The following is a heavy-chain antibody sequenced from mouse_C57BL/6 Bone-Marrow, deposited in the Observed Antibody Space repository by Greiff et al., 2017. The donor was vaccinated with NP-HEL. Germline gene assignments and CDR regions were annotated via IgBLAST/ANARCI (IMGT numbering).Heavy chain of an antibody. V-gene: IGHV3-5*01. D-gene: IGHD2-4*01. Sequence: EVQLVESGPGLVKPSQTVFLTCTVTGISITTGNYRWSWIRQFPGNKLEWIGYIYYSGTITYNPSLTSRPTITRDTPKNQFFLEMNSLTAEDTATYYCARDNYDYGLYYYAMDYWGQGTSVTVSS. J-gene: IGHJ4*01. CDR1: GISITTGNYR. CDR2: IYYSGTI. CDR3: ARDNYDYGLYYYAMDY.